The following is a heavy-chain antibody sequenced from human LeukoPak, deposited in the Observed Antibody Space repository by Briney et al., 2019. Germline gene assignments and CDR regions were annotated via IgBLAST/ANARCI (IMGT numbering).Heavy chain of an antibody. CDR1: GFTFSDYY. CDR3: ARDQAYYYYGMDV. Sequence: GGSLRLSCAASGFTFSDYYMSWLRQAPGKGLEWVSYISSSGSTIYYADSVKGRFTISRDNAKNSLYLQMNSLRAEDTAVYYCARDQAYYYYGMDVWGQGTTVTVSS. J-gene: IGHJ6*02. CDR2: ISSSGSTI. V-gene: IGHV3-11*01.